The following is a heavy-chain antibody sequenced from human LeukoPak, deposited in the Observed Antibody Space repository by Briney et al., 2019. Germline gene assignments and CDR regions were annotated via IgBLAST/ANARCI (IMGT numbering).Heavy chain of an antibody. V-gene: IGHV3-11*05. CDR3: ARVPTTVTTVYFDY. J-gene: IGHJ4*02. CDR2: ISSSSSYT. CDR1: GFTFSDYY. D-gene: IGHD4-17*01. Sequence: GGSLRLSCAASGFTFSDYYMSWIRQAPGKGLEWVSYISSSSSYTNYADSVKGRFTISRDNAKNSLYLQMNSLRAEDTAVYYCARVPTTVTTVYFDYWGQGTLVTVSS.